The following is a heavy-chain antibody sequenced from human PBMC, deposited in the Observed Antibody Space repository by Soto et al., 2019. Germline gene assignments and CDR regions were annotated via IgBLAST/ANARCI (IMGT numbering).Heavy chain of an antibody. J-gene: IGHJ4*02. CDR2: ISGSGSSI. D-gene: IGHD2-21*02. V-gene: IGHV3-48*03. CDR3: ARAGYCGPGCYYYFDY. CDR1: GLTFSGYE. Sequence: EVQLAESGGGLVQPGGSLRLSCTASGLTFSGYEMNWVRQAPGKGLEWVSSISGSGSSISYADSVRGRFIITRDNAENSLYLQMNSLRAEDTAVYYCARAGYCGPGCYYYFDYWGQGTLVTVSS.